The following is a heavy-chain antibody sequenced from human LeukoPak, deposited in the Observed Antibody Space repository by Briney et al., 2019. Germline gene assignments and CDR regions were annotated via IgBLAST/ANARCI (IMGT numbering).Heavy chain of an antibody. V-gene: IGHV3-23*01. J-gene: IGHJ4*02. CDR2: ITDNGLAR. CDR1: GFTFRSYA. Sequence: GGSLSLSCTGSGFTFRSYAMGWVRRAPGKGLEWVAGITDNGLARNYADSVQGRFTIHRDDSRSTVDLQMNSLRVEDTALYYCARDGWGWAQYDYWGQGTLVTVSS. D-gene: IGHD5-24*01. CDR3: ARDGWGWAQYDY.